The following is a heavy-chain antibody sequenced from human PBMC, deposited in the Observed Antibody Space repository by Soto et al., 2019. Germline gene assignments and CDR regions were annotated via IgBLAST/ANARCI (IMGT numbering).Heavy chain of an antibody. CDR2: ISAYNGNI. V-gene: IGHV1-18*01. CDR1: GYTFTNYG. Sequence: QVQLVQSGAEVKKPGASVKVSCKASGYTFTNYGISWVRQAPGQGLEWMGWISAYNGNINYAQKLQGRVTMTTDTXAXAXDVELRSRRSDDTAMYYCVSSYCGGNCDANLRLDYYCYGMDVWGQGTTVTVSS. D-gene: IGHD2-21*02. CDR3: VSSYCGGNCDANLRLDYYCYGMDV. J-gene: IGHJ6*02.